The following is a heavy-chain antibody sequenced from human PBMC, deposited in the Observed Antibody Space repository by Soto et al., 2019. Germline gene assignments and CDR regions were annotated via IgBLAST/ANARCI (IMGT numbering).Heavy chain of an antibody. CDR3: AGDSPTKDSSGLYGG. D-gene: IGHD3-22*01. J-gene: IGHJ4*02. Sequence: QVQLVQSGAEVKKPGSSVKVSCKASGGTFSSYAISWVRQAPGQGLEWMGGIIPIFGTANYAQKFQGRVTITADEATSTAYMEVSSLRAEDTAVYYCAGDSPTKDSSGLYGGWGQGTLVTVSA. CDR2: IIPIFGTA. CDR1: GGTFSSYA. V-gene: IGHV1-69*12.